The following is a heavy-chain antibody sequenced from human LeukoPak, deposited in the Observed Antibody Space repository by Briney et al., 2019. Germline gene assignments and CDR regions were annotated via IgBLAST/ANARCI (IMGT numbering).Heavy chain of an antibody. V-gene: IGHV4-4*07. CDR2: IYTSGST. J-gene: IGHJ3*02. D-gene: IGHD2-15*01. Sequence: SETLSLTCTVSGGSISSYYWSWIRQPAGKGLEWIGRIYTSGSTNYNPSLKSRVTISVDTSKNQFSLKLSSVTAADTAVYYCARDPEIVVVVAATPDAFDIWGQGTMVTVSS. CDR1: GGSISSYY. CDR3: ARDPEIVVVVAATPDAFDI.